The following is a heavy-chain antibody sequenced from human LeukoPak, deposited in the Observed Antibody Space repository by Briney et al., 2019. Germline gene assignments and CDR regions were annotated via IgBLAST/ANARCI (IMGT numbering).Heavy chain of an antibody. CDR1: GYTFTSYD. D-gene: IGHD2-15*01. CDR3: ARDISGGSFRY. CDR2: ISAYNGNT. J-gene: IGHJ4*02. V-gene: IGHV1-18*01. Sequence: WASVKVSCKASGYTFTSYDINWVRQAPGQGLEWMGWISAYNGNTNYAQKLQGRVTMTTDTSTSTAYMELRSLRSDDTAVYYCARDISGGSFRYWGQGTLVTVS.